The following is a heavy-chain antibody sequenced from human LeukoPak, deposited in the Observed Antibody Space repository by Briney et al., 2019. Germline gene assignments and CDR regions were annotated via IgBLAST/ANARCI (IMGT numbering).Heavy chain of an antibody. V-gene: IGHV3-23*01. CDR2: IVGSGGST. Sequence: GASLRLSCAASGFTFSNYAMSWVRQAPGKGLEWVSAIVGSGGSTYYADSVKGRFSISRDNSKNTLFLQMNSLRVEDTALYYCTKWGDYDVLTGYYDSDFWGQGTLVTVSS. J-gene: IGHJ4*02. D-gene: IGHD3-9*01. CDR3: TKWGDYDVLTGYYDSDF. CDR1: GFTFSNYA.